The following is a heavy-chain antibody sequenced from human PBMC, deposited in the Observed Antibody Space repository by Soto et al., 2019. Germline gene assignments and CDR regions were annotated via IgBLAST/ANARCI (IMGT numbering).Heavy chain of an antibody. CDR3: ARARSEQEGATGDFDY. CDR2: IIPIFGTA. V-gene: IGHV1-69*01. Sequence: QVQLVQSGAELKTPGSSVKVSCKASGGTFSSYAISWVRQAPGQGLEWMGGIIPIFGTANYAQKFQGRVTITADASTSTAYMERSSLRSEDTAVYYCARARSEQEGATGDFDYWGQGGLVTVSS. CDR1: GGTFSSYA. J-gene: IGHJ4*02. D-gene: IGHD1-26*01.